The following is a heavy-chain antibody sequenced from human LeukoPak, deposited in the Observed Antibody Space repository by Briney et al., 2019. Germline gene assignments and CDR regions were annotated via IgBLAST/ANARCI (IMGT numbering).Heavy chain of an antibody. CDR1: GFIFSDFD. Sequence: PGGSLRLSCAASGFIFSDFDMHWVRQVTGKGLEWVSAIGTTGDTYYPGSVKGRFTISRENAKNSLYLQMNSLRAEDTAVYYCAKLGFPGYEKTFDYWGQGTLVTVSS. D-gene: IGHD5-12*01. CDR3: AKLGFPGYEKTFDY. V-gene: IGHV3-13*04. CDR2: IGTTGDT. J-gene: IGHJ4*02.